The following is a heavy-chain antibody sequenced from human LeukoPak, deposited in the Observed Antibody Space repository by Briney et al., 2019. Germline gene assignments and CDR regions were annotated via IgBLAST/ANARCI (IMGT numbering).Heavy chain of an antibody. CDR3: ARVRAFRPNVARAYYYYTDV. V-gene: IGHV4-34*01. J-gene: IGHJ6*03. D-gene: IGHD2-21*01. Sequence: SETLSLTCVVYGGSLTSYSWSWVRQSPGKVLEWIGEINHGGSTNYNPSLKSRVTISLDTSENQFSLRLSSVTAADTAVFYCARVRAFRPNVARAYYYYTDVWGKGTTVTVSS. CDR2: INHGGST. CDR1: GGSLTSYS.